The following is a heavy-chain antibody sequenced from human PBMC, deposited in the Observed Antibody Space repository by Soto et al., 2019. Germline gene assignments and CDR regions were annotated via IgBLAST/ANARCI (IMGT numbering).Heavy chain of an antibody. D-gene: IGHD2-8*01. J-gene: IGHJ6*03. CDR2: IYYSGST. CDR1: GGSISSSSYY. CDR3: ARQPPDYPLMNYYMDV. V-gene: IGHV4-39*01. Sequence: SETLSLTCTVSGGSISSSSYYWGWIRQPPGKGLEWIGSIYYSGSTYYNPSLKSRVPISVDTSKNQFSLKLSSVTAADTAVYYCARQPPDYPLMNYYMDVWGKGTTVTVSS.